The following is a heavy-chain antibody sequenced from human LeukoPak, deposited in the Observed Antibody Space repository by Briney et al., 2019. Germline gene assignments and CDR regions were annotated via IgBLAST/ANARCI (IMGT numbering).Heavy chain of an antibody. CDR1: GGSISSGDYS. D-gene: IGHD4-17*01. CDR2: IYYSGST. Sequence: PSQTLSLTCTVSGGSISSGDYSWSWIRQPPGKGLEWIGYIYYSGSTYYNPSLKSRVTISVDTSKNQFSLKLSSVTAADTAVYYCASMTTVTTFDYWGQGTLVTVSS. CDR3: ASMTTVTTFDY. J-gene: IGHJ4*02. V-gene: IGHV4-30-4*01.